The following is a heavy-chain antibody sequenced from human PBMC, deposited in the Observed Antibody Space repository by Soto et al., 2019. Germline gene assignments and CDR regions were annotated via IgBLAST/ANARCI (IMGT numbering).Heavy chain of an antibody. V-gene: IGHV5-51*01. D-gene: IGHD4-4*01. CDR2: IYVGDSDT. J-gene: IGHJ6*02. CDR1: GSTFTSSW. Sequence: PGESLKISCKGSGSTFTSSWIVWVRQMPGKGLEWMGIIYVGDSDTRYSPSFQGQVTISADKCVSTAYLQWNSLKASDTAMYYCARQAIYSKYQFGSSDYYGLDVWGQGTTVTVSS. CDR3: ARQAIYSKYQFGSSDYYGLDV.